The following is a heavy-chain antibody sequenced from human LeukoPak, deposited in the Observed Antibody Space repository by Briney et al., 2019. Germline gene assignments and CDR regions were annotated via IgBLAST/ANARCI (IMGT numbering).Heavy chain of an antibody. V-gene: IGHV1-69*13. D-gene: IGHD2-2*01. CDR3: ARAPPHCSSTSCPVYGAFDI. Sequence: SVRVSCKASGGTFTSYAISWVRQAPGQGLEWMGGIIPIFGTANYAQKFQGRVTITPDESTSTAYMELSSLRSEDTAVYYCARAPPHCSSTSCPVYGAFDIWGQGTMVTVSS. J-gene: IGHJ3*02. CDR2: IIPIFGTA. CDR1: GGTFTSYA.